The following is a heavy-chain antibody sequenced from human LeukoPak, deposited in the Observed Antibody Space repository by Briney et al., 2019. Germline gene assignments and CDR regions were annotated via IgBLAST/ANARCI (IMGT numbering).Heavy chain of an antibody. D-gene: IGHD3-16*01. CDR2: IKQGGSEI. CDR3: ARGRWGWGCWSGMDV. CDR1: GFTFNYYW. J-gene: IGHJ6*02. V-gene: IGHV3-7*04. Sequence: PGGSLRLSCAASGFTFNYYWMNWVRQAPGKGLEWVANIKQGGSEIYYVDSVKGRFTISRDNAKNSLYLQMNSLRAEDTAVYYWARGRWGWGCWSGMDVWGQGTTVTVSS.